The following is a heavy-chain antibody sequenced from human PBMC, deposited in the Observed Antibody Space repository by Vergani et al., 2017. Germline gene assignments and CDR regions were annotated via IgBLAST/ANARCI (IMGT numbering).Heavy chain of an antibody. CDR1: GGSISSGSYY. J-gene: IGHJ5*02. CDR3: AREDFIAAAGLDP. V-gene: IGHV4-61*02. Sequence: QVQLQESGPGLVKPSQTLSLTCTVSGGSISSGSYYWSWIRQPAGKGLEWIGRIYTSGSTNYNPSLKSRVTISVDTSKNQFSLKLSSVTAADTAVYYCAREDFIAAAGLDPWGQGTLVTGSS. CDR2: IYTSGST. D-gene: IGHD6-13*01.